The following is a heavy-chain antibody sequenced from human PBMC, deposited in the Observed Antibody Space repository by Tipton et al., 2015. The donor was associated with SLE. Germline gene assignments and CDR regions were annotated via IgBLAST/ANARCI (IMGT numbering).Heavy chain of an antibody. CDR2: ISGGAAGAAST. CDR3: AKEVLDGSSWSVYSYYGMDV. J-gene: IGHJ6*02. D-gene: IGHD6-13*01. CDR1: GFSFNTYA. Sequence: GSLRLSCAASGFSFNTYAMSWVRQAPGKGLEWVSVISGGAAGAASTFYADSVKGRFSISRDNSKNTLYLQMNSLRAEDTAVYFCAKEVLDGSSWSVYSYYGMDVRGQGTSVTVSS. V-gene: IGHV3-23*01.